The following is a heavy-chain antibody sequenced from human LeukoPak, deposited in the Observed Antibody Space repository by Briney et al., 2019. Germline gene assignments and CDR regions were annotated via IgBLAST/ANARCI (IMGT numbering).Heavy chain of an antibody. V-gene: IGHV3-48*03. CDR1: GFTFSSYE. Sequence: GGSLRLSCAASGFTFSSYEMNWVRQAPGKGLEWVSYISSSGSTIYYADSVKGRFTISRDNAKNSLYLQMNSLRAEDTAVYYCARDAGYSYGYDWDYWGQGTLVTVSS. D-gene: IGHD5-18*01. CDR3: ARDAGYSYGYDWDY. CDR2: ISSSGSTI. J-gene: IGHJ4*02.